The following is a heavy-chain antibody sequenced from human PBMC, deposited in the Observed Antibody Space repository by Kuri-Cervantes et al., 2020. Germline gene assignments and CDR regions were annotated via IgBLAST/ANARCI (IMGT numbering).Heavy chain of an antibody. CDR3: TRDDRLSYYYMDV. J-gene: IGHJ6*03. CDR2: IKSKRNGGTT. CDR1: GFTFSDYY. Sequence: GESLKISCAASGFTFSDYYMTWVRQAPGKGLEWVGHIKSKRNGGTTDYAAPVRGRFAISRDNSKNTLYLQMNSLKTEDTAVYYCTRDDRLSYYYMDVWGKGTTVTVSS. V-gene: IGHV3-15*01.